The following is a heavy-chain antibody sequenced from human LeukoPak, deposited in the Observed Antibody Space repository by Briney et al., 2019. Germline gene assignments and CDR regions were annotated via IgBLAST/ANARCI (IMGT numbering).Heavy chain of an antibody. Sequence: GGSLRLSCAASGFSFSSYSMNWVRQAPGKGLEWVSSISSSSSYIYYADSVKGRFTISRDNAKNSLYLQMNSLRAEDTAVYYCAKDRGTDYYDSSGNDYWGQGTLVTVSS. J-gene: IGHJ4*02. D-gene: IGHD3-22*01. CDR2: ISSSSSYI. CDR3: AKDRGTDYYDSSGNDY. V-gene: IGHV3-21*01. CDR1: GFSFSSYS.